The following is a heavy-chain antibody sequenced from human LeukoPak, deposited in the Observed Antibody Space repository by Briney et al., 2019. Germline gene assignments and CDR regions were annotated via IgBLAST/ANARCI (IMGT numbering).Heavy chain of an antibody. CDR2: MNPNSGNT. J-gene: IGHJ4*02. V-gene: IGHV1-8*01. CDR1: GYTFTIYD. CDR3: AREMAGYCSGGSC. D-gene: IGHD2-15*01. Sequence: ASVKVSFKASGYTFTIYDINWVRQATGQGPGWMGWMNPNSGNTGYAQKFQGRVTMTRNTSISTAYMELSSLRSEDTAVYYCAREMAGYCSGGSCWGQGTLVTVSS.